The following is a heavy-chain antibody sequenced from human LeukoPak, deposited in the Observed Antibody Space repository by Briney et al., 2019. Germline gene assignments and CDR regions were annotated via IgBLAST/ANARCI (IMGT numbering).Heavy chain of an antibody. CDR1: GFTFSSYW. J-gene: IGHJ4*02. D-gene: IGHD3-22*01. V-gene: IGHV3-7*01. CDR2: IKPDGRET. Sequence: GGSLRLSCAASGFTFSSYWMNWVRQAPGKGLEWVANIKPDGRETYYMDSVKGRFTISRDNAKNSLYLQMNSLRAEDTAVYYCARVRNYYDSRDFDYWGQGTLVTVSS. CDR3: ARVRNYYDSRDFDY.